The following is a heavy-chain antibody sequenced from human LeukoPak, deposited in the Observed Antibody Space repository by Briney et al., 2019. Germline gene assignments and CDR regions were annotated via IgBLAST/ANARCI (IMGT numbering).Heavy chain of an antibody. V-gene: IGHV5-10-1*01. CDR2: IDPSDSYT. D-gene: IGHD5-12*01. Sequence: HGESLKISCKGSGYSFTSNWISWVRQMPGKGLEWMGRIDPSDSYTNYSPSFQGHVTISADQSISTAYLHWSSLKASDTAMYYCARHGSEWLGGPNWGQGTLVTVSS. CDR1: GYSFTSNW. J-gene: IGHJ4*02. CDR3: ARHGSEWLGGPN.